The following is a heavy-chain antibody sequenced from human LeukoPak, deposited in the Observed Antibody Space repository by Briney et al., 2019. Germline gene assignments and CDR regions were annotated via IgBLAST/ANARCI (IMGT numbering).Heavy chain of an antibody. CDR1: GFSFNEYY. V-gene: IGHV3-11*01. Sequence: GGSLRLSCAASGFSFNEYYMSWIRQAPGKGLEWVSDISSSGDIESYADSAKGRFSISRDNAEKSLFLQMNGLRAEDTAVYYCARERVAGTFDYWGPGIEGTVSS. J-gene: IGHJ4*02. D-gene: IGHD6-19*01. CDR3: ARERVAGTFDY. CDR2: ISSSGDIE.